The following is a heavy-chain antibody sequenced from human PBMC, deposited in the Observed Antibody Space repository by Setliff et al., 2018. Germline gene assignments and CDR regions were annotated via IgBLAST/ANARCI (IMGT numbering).Heavy chain of an antibody. V-gene: IGHV1-3*01. Sequence: ASVKVSCKASGYTFTSYAMHWVRQAPGQRLEWMGWINAGNGNTKYSQKFQGRVTITRDTSASTAYMELSSLRSEDTAVYYCAGSPLYSGYVVYYYGMDVWGQGTTVTVSS. D-gene: IGHD5-12*01. CDR2: INAGNGNT. CDR3: AGSPLYSGYVVYYYGMDV. CDR1: GYTFTSYA. J-gene: IGHJ6*02.